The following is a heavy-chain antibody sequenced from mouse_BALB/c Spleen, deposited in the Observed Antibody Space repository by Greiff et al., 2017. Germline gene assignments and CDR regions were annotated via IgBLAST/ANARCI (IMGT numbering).Heavy chain of an antibody. CDR2: ISNGGGST. J-gene: IGHJ4*01. CDR1: GFTFSSYT. CDR3: ARHGYDYDLYYAMDY. Sequence: EVKLVESGGGLVQPGGSLKLSCAASGFTFSSYTMSWVRQTPEKRLEWVAYISNGGGSTYYPDTVKGRFTISRDNAKNTLYLQMSSLKSEDTAMYYCARHGYDYDLYYAMDYWGQGTSVTVSS. D-gene: IGHD2-4*01. V-gene: IGHV5-12-2*01.